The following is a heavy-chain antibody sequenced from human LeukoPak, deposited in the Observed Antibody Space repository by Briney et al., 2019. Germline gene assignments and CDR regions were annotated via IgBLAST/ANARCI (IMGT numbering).Heavy chain of an antibody. CDR3: ARGDGVTLFFDY. CDR1: GFTVSSNY. Sequence: GGSLRLSCAASGFTVSSNYMSWVRQAPGKGLEWVSAIYSGGSTYYADSVKGRFTISRDNSKNTLYLQMNSLRAEDTAVYYCARGDGVTLFFDYWGQGTLVTVSS. J-gene: IGHJ4*02. V-gene: IGHV3-53*01. D-gene: IGHD5-18*01. CDR2: IYSGGST.